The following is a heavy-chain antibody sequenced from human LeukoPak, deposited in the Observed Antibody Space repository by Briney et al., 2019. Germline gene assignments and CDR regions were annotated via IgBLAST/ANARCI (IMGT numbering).Heavy chain of an antibody. Sequence: GGSLRLSCAASGFTVSSNYMNWVRQAPGKGLEWVSVIYTGGTTSYADSVKGRFTISRDNSKNTLYLQMSSLRAEDTAVYYCVKETPDDSYGYHDYWGQGTLVTVSS. CDR1: GFTVSSNY. J-gene: IGHJ4*02. V-gene: IGHV3-53*05. CDR2: IYTGGTT. D-gene: IGHD5-18*01. CDR3: VKETPDDSYGYHDY.